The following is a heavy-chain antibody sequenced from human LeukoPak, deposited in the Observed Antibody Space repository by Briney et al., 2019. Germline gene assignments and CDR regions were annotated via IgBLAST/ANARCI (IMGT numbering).Heavy chain of an antibody. CDR1: GFTFSDYY. CDR3: AKGRGLVENSDILTAYYPHLDS. V-gene: IGHV3-11*01. J-gene: IGHJ4*02. Sequence: GGSLRLSCAASGFTFSDYYMSWIRQAPGKGLEGVSCIFSGSTIYYADSVEGRFTISRDNAKNSLFMQMTSLRAEDTAVYYCAKGRGLVENSDILTAYYPHLDSWGQGTLVTVSS. D-gene: IGHD3-9*01. CDR2: IFSGSTI.